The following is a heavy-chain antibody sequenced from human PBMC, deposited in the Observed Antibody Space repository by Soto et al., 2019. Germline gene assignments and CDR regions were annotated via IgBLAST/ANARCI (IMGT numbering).Heavy chain of an antibody. CDR1: GFTFSSYG. CDR2: IWYDGSNK. Sequence: QVQLVESGGGVVQPGRSLRLSCAASGFTFSSYGMHWVRQAPGKGLEWVAVIWYDGSNKYYADSVKGRCTISRDNSKNTLYLHKNSRRAEDAAVYYCARVDVYYGDYNPLDYWGQGTLVPVSS. D-gene: IGHD4-17*01. V-gene: IGHV3-33*01. J-gene: IGHJ4*02. CDR3: ARVDVYYGDYNPLDY.